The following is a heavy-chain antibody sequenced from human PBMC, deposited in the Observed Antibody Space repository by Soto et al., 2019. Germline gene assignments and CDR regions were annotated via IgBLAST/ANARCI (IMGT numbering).Heavy chain of an antibody. CDR1: GFTFSDYY. Sequence: QVQLVESGGGLVKPGGSLRLSCAASGFTFSDYYMIWIRQAPGKGLEWVSHISGSSSYTNYADSVKGRFTISRDNAKNSLYLQMNSLRAEDTAVYYCARARYQPLPDAWGQGTTVTVSS. D-gene: IGHD2-2*01. V-gene: IGHV3-11*06. CDR2: ISGSSSYT. J-gene: IGHJ6*02. CDR3: ARARYQPLPDA.